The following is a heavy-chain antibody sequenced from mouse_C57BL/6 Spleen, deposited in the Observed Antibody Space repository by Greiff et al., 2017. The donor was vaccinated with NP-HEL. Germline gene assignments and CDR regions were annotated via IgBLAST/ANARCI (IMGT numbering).Heavy chain of an antibody. Sequence: VQLQQSGPELVKPGASVKISCKASGYAFSSSWMNWVKQRPGTGLEWIGRIYPGDGDTNYNGKFKGKATLTADKSSSTAYMQLSSLTSEDSAVYFCARDSPYYFDYWGQGTTLTVSS. D-gene: IGHD6-1*01. CDR1: GYAFSSSW. J-gene: IGHJ2*01. CDR2: IYPGDGDT. CDR3: ARDSPYYFDY. V-gene: IGHV1-82*01.